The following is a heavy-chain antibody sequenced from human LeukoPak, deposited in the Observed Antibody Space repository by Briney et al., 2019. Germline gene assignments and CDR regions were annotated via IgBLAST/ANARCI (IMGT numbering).Heavy chain of an antibody. CDR2: INYSGRT. Sequence: SETLSLTCTVSGGSISTYYWSWVRQPPGKGLEWIGYINYSGRTNANSSLKSRVAITVDTSKNQFSLRLSSVTAADTAVYYCARDTYYYDNGDFIDAFDIWGRGTMVTVSS. J-gene: IGHJ3*02. D-gene: IGHD3-22*01. CDR3: ARDTYYYDNGDFIDAFDI. CDR1: GGSISTYY. V-gene: IGHV4-59*01.